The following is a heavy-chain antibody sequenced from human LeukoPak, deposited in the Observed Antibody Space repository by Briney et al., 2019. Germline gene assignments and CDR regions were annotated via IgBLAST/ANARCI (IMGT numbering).Heavy chain of an antibody. V-gene: IGHV4-59*08. CDR3: ARQHIVVVTDSYYFDY. CDR1: GGSISSYY. Sequence: SETLSLTCTVSGGSISSYYWSWIRQPPGKGLEWIGYIYYSGSTNYNPSLKSRVTISVDTSKNQFSLKLSSVTAADTAVYYCARQHIVVVTDSYYFDYWGQGTLVTVPS. J-gene: IGHJ4*02. CDR2: IYYSGST. D-gene: IGHD2-21*02.